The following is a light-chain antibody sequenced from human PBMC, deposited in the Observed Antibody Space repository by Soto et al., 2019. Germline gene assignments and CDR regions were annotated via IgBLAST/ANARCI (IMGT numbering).Light chain of an antibody. CDR3: QQYNNWPYT. Sequence: EIVMTQSPATLSVSPGERATLSCRASQRVSSNFARYRQKPGQAPTLLIYGASTRATGIPARFSGSGSGTEFTLTISSLQSEDFAVYYCQQYNNWPYTFGQGTKLEIK. CDR1: QRVSSN. J-gene: IGKJ2*01. CDR2: GAS. V-gene: IGKV3-15*01.